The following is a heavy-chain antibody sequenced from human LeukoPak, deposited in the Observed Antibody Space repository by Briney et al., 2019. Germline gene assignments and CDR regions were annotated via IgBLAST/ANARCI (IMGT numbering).Heavy chain of an antibody. Sequence: ASVKVSCKASGYTFTSYGISWVRQAPGQGLEWMGWISAYNGNTNYAQKLQGRVTMTTDTSTSTAYMELRSLRSDDTAVYYCARVSAGSSGWYQFDYWGQGTLVTVSS. CDR2: ISAYNGNT. CDR1: GYTFTSYG. CDR3: ARVSAGSSGWYQFDY. V-gene: IGHV1-18*01. D-gene: IGHD6-19*01. J-gene: IGHJ4*02.